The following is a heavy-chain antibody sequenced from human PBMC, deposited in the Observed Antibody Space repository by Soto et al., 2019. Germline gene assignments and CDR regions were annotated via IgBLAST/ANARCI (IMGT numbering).Heavy chain of an antibody. V-gene: IGHV4-39*01. CDR2: ISYRGST. D-gene: IGHD6-13*01. CDR1: GGSISSSSYY. CDR3: ARRGSSSWYGY. J-gene: IGHJ4*02. Sequence: QLQLQESGPGLVKPSETLYLTCTVPGGSISSSSYYWGWIRQPPGKGLEWIGGISYRGSTDSNPSLKSRAATSVDTSKNQCSLTLSSVTAADTAVYYCARRGSSSWYGYWGQGTLVTVSS.